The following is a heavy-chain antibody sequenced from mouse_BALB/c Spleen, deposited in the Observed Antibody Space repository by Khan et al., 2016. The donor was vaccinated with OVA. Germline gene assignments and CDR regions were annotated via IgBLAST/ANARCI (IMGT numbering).Heavy chain of an antibody. D-gene: IGHD2-14*01. CDR3: ARDYYRYDDYYAIDY. CDR1: GFSLSRYN. J-gene: IGHJ4*01. CDR2: IWGGGGT. Sequence: QVQLKQSGPGLVAPSQSLSITCTVSGFSLSRYNVHWVRQPLGKGLEWLGMIWGGGGTDYYSALKSRLSISKDNSKSQVFLKMNSLQTDDTAMYYCARDYYRYDDYYAIDYWGQGTSVTVSS. V-gene: IGHV2-6-4*01.